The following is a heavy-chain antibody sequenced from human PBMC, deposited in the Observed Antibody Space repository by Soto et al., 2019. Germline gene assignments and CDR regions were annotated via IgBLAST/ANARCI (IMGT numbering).Heavy chain of an antibody. J-gene: IGHJ4*02. D-gene: IGHD3-10*01. V-gene: IGHV1-69*13. CDR1: RGPFRSSA. CDR3: ATPTPLRGAMITNITFDF. CDR2: IIPIFVTA. Sequence: VTVSCKASRGPFRSSAISWVRQAPGQGLECMGAIIPIFVTANYSQKFQGRVTITADESTSTAYMELSSLRSEDTAVYYCATPTPLRGAMITNITFDFWGQGTPV.